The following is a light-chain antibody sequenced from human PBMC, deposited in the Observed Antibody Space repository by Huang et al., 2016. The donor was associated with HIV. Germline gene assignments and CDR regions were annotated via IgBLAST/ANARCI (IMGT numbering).Light chain of an antibody. J-gene: IGKJ4*01. CDR1: QSVSSY. CDR3: QQRSNWLLT. Sequence: EIVLTQSPATLSLSPGERATISCRASQSVSSYLAWYQHKPGQAPRLRIYDASNRATGIPARFSGSGSGTDFTLTISRLEPGDFAVYYCQQRSNWLLTFGGGTKVEIK. V-gene: IGKV3-11*01. CDR2: DAS.